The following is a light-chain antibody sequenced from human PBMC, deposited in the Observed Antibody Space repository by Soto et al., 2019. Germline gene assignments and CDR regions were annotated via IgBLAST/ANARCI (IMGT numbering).Light chain of an antibody. CDR2: GAS. V-gene: IGKV3-20*01. Sequence: DIVLTQSPVTLSLSPGERATLSCRASQSVSSNYLAWYQQKPGQAPRLLIYGASSRASGIPDRFSGSGSGTDFTLTISRLETEDFAVFYCQQYGTSEIIFGQGTRLEIK. J-gene: IGKJ5*01. CDR1: QSVSSNY. CDR3: QQYGTSEII.